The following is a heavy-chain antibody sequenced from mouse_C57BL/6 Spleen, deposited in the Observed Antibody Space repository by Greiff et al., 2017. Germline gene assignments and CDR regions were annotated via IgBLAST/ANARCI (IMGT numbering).Heavy chain of an antibody. CDR1: GYTFTSYW. CDR2: IHPNSGST. Sequence: QVQLQQPGAELVKPGASVKLSCKASGYTFTSYWMHWVKQRPGQGLEWIGMIHPNSGSTNYNEKFKSKATLTVDKSSSTAYMQLSSLTSEESAVYYGARYNDSNSYWYGDVWGTGTTVTVSS. D-gene: IGHD2-5*01. CDR3: ARYNDSNSYWYGDV. J-gene: IGHJ1*03. V-gene: IGHV1-64*01.